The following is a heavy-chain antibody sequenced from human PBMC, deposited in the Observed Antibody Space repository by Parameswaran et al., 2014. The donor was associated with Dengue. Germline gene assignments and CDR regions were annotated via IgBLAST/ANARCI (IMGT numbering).Heavy chain of an antibody. J-gene: IGHJ3*02. D-gene: IGHD2-15*01. CDR3: ARDTPGSGFDI. Sequence: WVRQAPGQGLEWMGGIIRIFGTANYAQKFQGRVTITAEKSTSTADMELSSLRSEDTAVYYCARDTPGSGFDIWGQGTMVTVSS. V-gene: IGHV1-69*06. CDR2: IIRIFGTA.